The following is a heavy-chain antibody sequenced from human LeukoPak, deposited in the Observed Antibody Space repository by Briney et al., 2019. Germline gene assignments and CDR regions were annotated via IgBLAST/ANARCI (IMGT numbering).Heavy chain of an antibody. V-gene: IGHV3-30*14. J-gene: IGHJ4*02. CDR3: ARVGDYSGFQFDY. Sequence: QPGRSLRLSCAASGFTFSSYAMHWVRQAPGKGLEWVAVISYDGSNKYYADSVKGRFTISRDNSKNTLYLQMGSLRAEDTAVYYCARVGDYSGFQFDYWGRGTLVTVSP. D-gene: IGHD6-19*01. CDR2: ISYDGSNK. CDR1: GFTFSSYA.